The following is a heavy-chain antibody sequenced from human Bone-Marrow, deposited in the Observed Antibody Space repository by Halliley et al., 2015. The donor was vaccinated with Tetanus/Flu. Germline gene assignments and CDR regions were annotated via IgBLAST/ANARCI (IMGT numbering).Heavy chain of an antibody. CDR2: INSDGSTT. D-gene: IGHD3-3*01. J-gene: IGHJ5*02. V-gene: IGHV3-74*01. CDR1: GFTFSSYW. CDR3: AKEAYYDLWSDYPSENWFAP. Sequence: SLRLSCAASGFTFSSYWMHWVRQAPGKGLVWVARINSDGSTTSYADSVKGRFTISRDNPKNTQFLQMNSLRVEDTAVYYCAKEAYYDLWSDYPSENWFAPWGQGTLVTVPS.